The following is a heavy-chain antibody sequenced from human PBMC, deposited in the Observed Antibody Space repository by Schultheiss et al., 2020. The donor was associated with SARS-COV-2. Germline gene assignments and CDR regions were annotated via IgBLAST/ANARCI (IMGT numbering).Heavy chain of an antibody. CDR3: ARAKGDYYGSGRWGWFDP. CDR1: GFTFSSYA. Sequence: GGSLRLSCAASGFTFSSYAMHWVRQAPGKGLEWVSYISSSSSTIYYADSVKGRFTISRDNAKNSLYLQMNSLRAGDTAVYYCARAKGDYYGSGRWGWFDPWGQGTLVTVAS. J-gene: IGHJ5*02. CDR2: ISSSSSTI. V-gene: IGHV3-48*04. D-gene: IGHD3-10*01.